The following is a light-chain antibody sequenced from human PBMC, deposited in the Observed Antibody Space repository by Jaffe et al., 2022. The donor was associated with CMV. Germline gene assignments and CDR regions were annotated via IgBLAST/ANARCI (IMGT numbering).Light chain of an antibody. J-gene: IGLJ3*02. Sequence: QSALTQPASVSGSPGQSIAISCTGTSNDIGAYNVVSWYQLQPGKAPKLIIYDVNEGPSGVSNRFSGSKSGNTASLTISDLQPEDEADYFCCSYAGTPTYWVFGGGTKLTVL. CDR3: CSYAGTPTYWV. CDR1: SNDIGAYNV. V-gene: IGLV2-23*02. CDR2: DVN.